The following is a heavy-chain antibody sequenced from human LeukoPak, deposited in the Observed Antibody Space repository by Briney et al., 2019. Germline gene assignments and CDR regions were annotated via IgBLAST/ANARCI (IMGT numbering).Heavy chain of an antibody. V-gene: IGHV3-30*02. CDR2: IRYDGSNK. Sequence: GGSLRLSCAASGFTFSSYGMHWVRQAPGKGLEWVAFIRYDGSNKYHADSVKGRFTISRDNSKNTLYLQMNSLRAEDTAVYYCAKETTVTPSPDYWGQGTLVTVSS. CDR3: AKETTVTPSPDY. D-gene: IGHD4-17*01. J-gene: IGHJ4*02. CDR1: GFTFSSYG.